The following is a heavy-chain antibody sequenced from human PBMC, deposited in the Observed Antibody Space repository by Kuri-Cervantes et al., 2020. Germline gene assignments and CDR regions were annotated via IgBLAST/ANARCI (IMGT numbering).Heavy chain of an antibody. V-gene: IGHV4-59*12. CDR1: GGSISSYY. D-gene: IGHD3-10*01. J-gene: IGHJ4*02. CDR2: IYYSGST. Sequence: GSLRLSCTVSGGSISSYYWSWIRQPPGKGLEWIGYIYYSGSTNYNPSLKSRVTISVDTSKNQFSLKLSSVTAADTAVYYCARDAGSGSYSDYWGQGTLVTVSS. CDR3: ARDAGSGSYSDY.